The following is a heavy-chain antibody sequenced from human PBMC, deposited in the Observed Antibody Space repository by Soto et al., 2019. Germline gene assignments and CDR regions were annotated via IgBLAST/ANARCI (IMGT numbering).Heavy chain of an antibody. V-gene: IGHV4-34*01. D-gene: IGHD4-4*01. Sequence: SETLSLTCAVYGGSFSGYYWSWIRQPPGKGLEWIGEINHSGSTNYNPSLKSRVTKSLDTSKNQFSLKLSSLTSADTAVYYCASVAPTVPKYYFDYWGQGTLVTVSS. CDR3: ASVAPTVPKYYFDY. CDR2: INHSGST. J-gene: IGHJ4*02. CDR1: GGSFSGYY.